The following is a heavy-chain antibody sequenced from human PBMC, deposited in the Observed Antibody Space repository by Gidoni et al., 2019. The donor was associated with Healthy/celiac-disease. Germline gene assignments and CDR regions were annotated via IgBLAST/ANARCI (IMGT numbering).Heavy chain of an antibody. CDR2: IYYSGGT. V-gene: IGHV4-39*01. CDR1: GGSISSSSYY. Sequence: QLQLQESGPGRVTPSETLSLTCTVPGGSISSSSYYWGWIRKPPGKGLEWIGSIYYSGGTYYTPSLKSRVTISVDTSKNQFSLKLSPVTAADTAVYYCASILTGRYYFYYLVQGTLVTVAS. CDR3: ASILTGRYYFYY. J-gene: IGHJ4*02. D-gene: IGHD3-9*01.